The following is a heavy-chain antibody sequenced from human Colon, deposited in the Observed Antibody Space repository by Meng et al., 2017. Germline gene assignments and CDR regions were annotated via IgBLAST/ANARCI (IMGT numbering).Heavy chain of an antibody. J-gene: IGHJ4*02. D-gene: IGHD5-18*01. Sequence: QVQLQESGPGLVKPSQPLSLTCTVSGGSLSSVNNQWSWIRQPPGKGPEYIGYIYYDGNTYYNPSLKSRVTISIDTSKNQFSLRLNSVTAADTAVYYCAREFYVDTAMVIDSWGQGTLVTVSS. CDR2: IYYDGNT. V-gene: IGHV4-30-4*01. CDR1: GGSLSSVNNQ. CDR3: AREFYVDTAMVIDS.